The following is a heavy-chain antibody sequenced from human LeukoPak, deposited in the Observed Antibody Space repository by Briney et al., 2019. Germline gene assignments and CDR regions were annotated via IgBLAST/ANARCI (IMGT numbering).Heavy chain of an antibody. CDR1: GFTFSNYA. D-gene: IGHD1-26*01. CDR3: ATSGIVGATPRVDAFDI. V-gene: IGHV3-23*01. CDR2: ISGSGGST. Sequence: GGSLRLSCAAAGFTFSNYAMTWVRQAPGKGLEWVSSISGSGGSTYYADSVKGRFTVSRDNSKNTLYLQMYSLRAEDTAVYYCATSGIVGATPRVDAFDIWGQGTMVTVSS. J-gene: IGHJ3*02.